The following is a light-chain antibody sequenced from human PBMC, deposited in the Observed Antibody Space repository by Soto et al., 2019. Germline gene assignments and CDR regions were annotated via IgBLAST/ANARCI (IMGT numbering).Light chain of an antibody. Sequence: DIQMTQSPSSLSASVGDRVTISCRASQRISKYLNWYQQKPGKAPKLIIYTASSLQSGVPSRFSGSGSGTDFTLTISSLQPEDFATYYCQQSYITPTVGGGTKVDIK. CDR3: QQSYITPT. J-gene: IGKJ4*01. CDR2: TAS. V-gene: IGKV1-39*01. CDR1: QRISKY.